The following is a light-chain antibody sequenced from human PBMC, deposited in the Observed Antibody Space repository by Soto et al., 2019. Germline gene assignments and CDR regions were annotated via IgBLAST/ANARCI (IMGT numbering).Light chain of an antibody. CDR2: EVS. CDR3: SSYTSSSTPWV. CDR1: SSDVGGYNY. Sequence: QSALTQPASVSGSPGQSITISCTGTSSDVGGYNYVSWYQQHPGKAPKVIIYEVSNRPSGVSNRFSGSKSGNTASLTISGLRAEDEADYYCSSYTSSSTPWVFGGGTKLTVL. V-gene: IGLV2-14*01. J-gene: IGLJ3*02.